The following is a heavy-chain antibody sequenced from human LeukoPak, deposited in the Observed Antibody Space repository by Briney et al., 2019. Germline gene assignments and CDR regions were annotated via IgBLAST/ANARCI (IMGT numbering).Heavy chain of an antibody. V-gene: IGHV1-24*01. CDR1: GYTLTELS. CDR2: FDPEDGET. Sequence: ASVKVSCKVSGYTLTELSMHWVRQAPGKGLEWMGGFDPEDGETIYAQKFQGRVTMTEDTSTDTAYMELSSLRSEDTAVCYCATTGLRYFDRLRTFDYWGQGTLVTVSS. CDR3: ATTGLRYFDRLRTFDY. J-gene: IGHJ4*02. D-gene: IGHD3-9*01.